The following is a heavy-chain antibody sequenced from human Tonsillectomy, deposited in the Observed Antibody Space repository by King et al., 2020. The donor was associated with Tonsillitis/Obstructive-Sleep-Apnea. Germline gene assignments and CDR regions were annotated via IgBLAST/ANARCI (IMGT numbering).Heavy chain of an antibody. D-gene: IGHD3-16*01. CDR1: GGSISSYY. CDR2: IYYIGST. V-gene: IGHV4-59*01. J-gene: IGHJ4*02. Sequence: LQLQESGPGLVKPSETLSLTCTVSGGSISSYYWSWIRQPPGKGLEWIGYIYYIGSTNYNPSLKSRVTISVDTSKNQFSLKLSSVTAADTAVYYCARDSPWGQVDYWGQGTLVTVSS. CDR3: ARDSPWGQVDY.